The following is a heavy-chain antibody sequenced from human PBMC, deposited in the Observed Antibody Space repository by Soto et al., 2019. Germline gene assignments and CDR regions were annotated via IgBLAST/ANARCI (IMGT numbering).Heavy chain of an antibody. Sequence: QVQLQASGPGLVKPSETLSLTCTVSGASMNSYHWSWIRQPAGKGLEWIGHIHSSGSTNYNPSLKSRVTGSVDTSKNQFSLRLMSLTAADTAVYYCARDQGVAAAGITWFDPWGQGSLVTVSS. CDR2: IHSSGST. J-gene: IGHJ5*02. D-gene: IGHD6-13*01. CDR1: GASMNSYH. V-gene: IGHV4-4*07. CDR3: ARDQGVAAAGITWFDP.